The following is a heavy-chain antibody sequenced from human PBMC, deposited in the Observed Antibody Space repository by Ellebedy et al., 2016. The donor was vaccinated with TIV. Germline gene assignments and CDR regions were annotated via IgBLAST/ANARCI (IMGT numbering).Heavy chain of an antibody. J-gene: IGHJ6*02. CDR2: IRQDGSEI. V-gene: IGHV3-7*01. CDR3: ARGGAVGYWYGLDV. Sequence: GGSLRLSXAASGYTFGSYWVDWVRQAPGKGLEWVANIRQDGSEIYYVDSVKGRFTISRDNAKNSLYLQMNSLRDEDTAVYYCARGGAVGYWYGLDVWGQGTTVTVSS. CDR1: GYTFGSYW.